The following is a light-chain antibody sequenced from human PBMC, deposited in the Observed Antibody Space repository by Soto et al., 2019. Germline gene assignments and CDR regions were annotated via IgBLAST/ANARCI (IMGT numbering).Light chain of an antibody. CDR3: QSFDTRLSGFVV. CDR1: SSNIGAGYD. CDR2: DNN. Sequence: QSVLTQPPSMSGAPGQRVTISCTGSSSNIGAGYDVHWYQQHPGTAPKLLIFDNNHRPSGVPDRFSGSKSDTSASLAITGLQAEDEADYYCQSFDTRLSGFVVFGGGTKLTVL. V-gene: IGLV1-40*01. J-gene: IGLJ2*01.